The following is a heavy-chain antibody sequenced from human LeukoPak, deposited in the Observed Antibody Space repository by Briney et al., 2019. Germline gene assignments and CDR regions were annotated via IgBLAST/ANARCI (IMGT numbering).Heavy chain of an antibody. CDR1: GGSISSTTYY. V-gene: IGHV4-39*07. D-gene: IGHD3-22*01. Sequence: PSETLSLTCTVSGGSISSTTYYWAWIRQPPGKGLEWIGSIYKTGSTNYSPSLKSRVFISVDTSNNQFSLKLSSVTAADTAVYYCACLTTADAFDIWGQGTMVTVSS. CDR2: IYKTGST. J-gene: IGHJ3*02. CDR3: ACLTTADAFDI.